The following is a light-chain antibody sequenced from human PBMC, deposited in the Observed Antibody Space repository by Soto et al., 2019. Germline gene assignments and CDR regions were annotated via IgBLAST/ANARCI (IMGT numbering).Light chain of an antibody. CDR2: GAS. CDR1: QSVSNN. CDR3: QQYNNWPPIT. Sequence: IVLTQSPCTLACSPWVGSTLSCGPSQSVSNNYLAWYQQKPGRAPRLLIYGASTRATGIPARFSGSGSGTEFTLTISSLQSEDFAVYYCQQYNNWPPITFGQGTRLEIK. V-gene: IGKV3-15*01. J-gene: IGKJ5*01.